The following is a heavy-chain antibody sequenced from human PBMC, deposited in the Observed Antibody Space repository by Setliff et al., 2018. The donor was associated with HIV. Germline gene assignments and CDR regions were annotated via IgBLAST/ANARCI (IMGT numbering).Heavy chain of an antibody. CDR3: ARTSTTTGTTLNWFDP. V-gene: IGHV3-48*04. CDR2: ISSGGGTI. CDR1: GFTFITST. Sequence: PGGSLRLSCAASGFTFITSTMNWVRQAPGKGLEWVAYISSGGGTIYYADSVKGRFTISRDNAKNSLYLQMNSLRVEDTAVYYCARTSTTTGTTLNWFDPWGQGTLVTVSS. D-gene: IGHD1-1*01. J-gene: IGHJ5*02.